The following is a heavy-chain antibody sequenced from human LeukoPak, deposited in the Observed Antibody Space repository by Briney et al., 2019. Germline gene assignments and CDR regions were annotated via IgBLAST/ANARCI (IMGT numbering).Heavy chain of an antibody. D-gene: IGHD2-2*01. CDR1: GYSISNGYQ. V-gene: IGHV4-38-2*02. CDR3: ARDPRWLTPDCTSTSCYENYFDP. CDR2: IYHSGSA. J-gene: IGHJ5*02. Sequence: SETLSPTCAVSGYSISNGYQWAWIRQSPGKTLEWIGSIYHSGSAHYNPSLKSRVTISVDTSNNHSSLRLSSVTAADTAVYYCARDPRWLTPDCTSTSCYENYFDPWGQGTLVTVSS.